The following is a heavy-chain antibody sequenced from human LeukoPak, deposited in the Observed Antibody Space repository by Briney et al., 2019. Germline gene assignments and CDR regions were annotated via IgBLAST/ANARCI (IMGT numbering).Heavy chain of an antibody. D-gene: IGHD2-15*01. CDR3: ARGRVVAATHLDY. CDR2: IYYSGST. V-gene: IGHV4-31*03. J-gene: IGHJ4*02. CDR1: GGSISSGGYY. Sequence: SETLSLTCTVSGGSISSGGYYWSWIRQHPGKGLEWIGYIYYSGSTYYNPSLKSRVTISVDTSKNQFSLKLSSVTAADTAVCYCARGRVVAATHLDYWGQGTLVTVSS.